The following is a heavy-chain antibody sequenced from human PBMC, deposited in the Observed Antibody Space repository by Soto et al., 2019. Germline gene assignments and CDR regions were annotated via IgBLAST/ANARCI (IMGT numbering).Heavy chain of an antibody. CDR3: ARAVGATPSSYYYGMDV. CDR2: ISSSSSYI. D-gene: IGHD1-26*01. V-gene: IGHV3-21*04. J-gene: IGHJ6*02. Sequence: EVQLVESGGGLVKPGGSLRLSCAASGFTFSSYSMNWVSQAPGKRLEWVSSISSSSSYIYYADSVKGRFTISRDNAKNSLYLQMNSLRAEDTAVYYCARAVGATPSSYYYGMDVWGQGTTVTVSS. CDR1: GFTFSSYS.